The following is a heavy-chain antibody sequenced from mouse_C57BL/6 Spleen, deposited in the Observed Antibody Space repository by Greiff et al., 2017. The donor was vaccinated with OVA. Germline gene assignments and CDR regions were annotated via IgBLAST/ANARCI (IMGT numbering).Heavy chain of an antibody. Sequence: VQLVESGPGLVQPSQSLSITCTVSGFSLTSYGVHWVRQSPGKGLEWLGVIWSGGSTDYNAAFISRLSISKANSKSQVFFKMNSLQADDTAIYDCARISLYYSSSYGYFDYWGQGTTLTVSS. D-gene: IGHD1-1*01. CDR2: IWSGGST. CDR3: ARISLYYSSSYGYFDY. J-gene: IGHJ2*01. CDR1: GFSLTSYG. V-gene: IGHV2-2*01.